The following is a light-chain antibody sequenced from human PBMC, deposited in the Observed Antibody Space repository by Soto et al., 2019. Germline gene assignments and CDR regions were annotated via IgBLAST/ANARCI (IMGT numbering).Light chain of an antibody. CDR3: QQYYSYPIT. V-gene: IGKV1-8*01. J-gene: IGKJ4*01. CDR2: AAS. Sequence: AIRMTQSPSSFSASTGDRVTITCRASQGISSYLAWYQQKPGKAPKLLIYAASTLQSGVTSRFSGSGSGTDFTLTISCLQSEDFATYYCQQYYSYPITFGGGTKVEIK. CDR1: QGISSY.